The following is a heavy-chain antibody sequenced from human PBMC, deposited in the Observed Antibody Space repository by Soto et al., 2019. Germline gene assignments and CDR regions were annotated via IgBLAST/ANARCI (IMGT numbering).Heavy chain of an antibody. Sequence: ASVKVSCKASGYTFTSYDINWVRQATGQGLEWMGWMNPNRGNTGYAQKFQGRVTMTRNTTISTAYMELSSLRSEDTAVYYCARGRGGSGWYLVDYWGQGTLVTVSS. D-gene: IGHD6-19*01. CDR2: MNPNRGNT. V-gene: IGHV1-8*01. CDR3: ARGRGGSGWYLVDY. J-gene: IGHJ4*02. CDR1: GYTFTSYD.